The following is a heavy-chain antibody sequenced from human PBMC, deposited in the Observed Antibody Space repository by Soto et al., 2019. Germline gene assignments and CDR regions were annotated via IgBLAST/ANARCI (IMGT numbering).Heavy chain of an antibody. D-gene: IGHD2-2*01. CDR3: ARLGYCSSTSCYYYYMDV. J-gene: IGHJ6*03. CDR2: IYYSGST. CDR1: GGSISSSSYY. Sequence: SETLSLTCTVSGGSISSSSYYWGWIRQPPGKGLEWIGSIYYSGSTYYNPSLKSRVTISVDTSKNQFSLKLSSVTAADTAVYYCARLGYCSSTSCYYYYMDVWGKGTTVTISS. V-gene: IGHV4-39*01.